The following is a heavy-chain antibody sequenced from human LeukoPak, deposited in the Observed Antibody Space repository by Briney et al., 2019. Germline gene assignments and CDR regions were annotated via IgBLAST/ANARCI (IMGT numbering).Heavy chain of an antibody. D-gene: IGHD5-18*01. CDR1: GYSFTSYL. Sequence: GESLQISSKGSGYSFTSYLIAWVRQMPGKGLEWMGIIYPGDSDTRYSPSFQGQVTISADKSISTAYLQWSSLKASDTAMYYCARQSRLLDYWGQGTLVTVSS. J-gene: IGHJ4*02. CDR3: ARQSRLLDY. CDR2: IYPGDSDT. V-gene: IGHV5-51*01.